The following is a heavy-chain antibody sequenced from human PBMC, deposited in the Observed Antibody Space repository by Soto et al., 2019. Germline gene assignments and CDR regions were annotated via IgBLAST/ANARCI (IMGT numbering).Heavy chain of an antibody. CDR2: MVYRGNT. V-gene: IGHV4-39*01. CDR1: GGSTSSSNYY. Sequence: SETLSLTCTVSGGSTSSSNYYWGWVRQPPGKGLEWIGSMVYRGNTYYNPSLKSRVTVSLDTSKNQFSLNLSSVTAADTAVYYSARLTYGSGSKYFDHWGQGILVTVSS. D-gene: IGHD3-10*01. CDR3: ARLTYGSGSKYFDH. J-gene: IGHJ4*02.